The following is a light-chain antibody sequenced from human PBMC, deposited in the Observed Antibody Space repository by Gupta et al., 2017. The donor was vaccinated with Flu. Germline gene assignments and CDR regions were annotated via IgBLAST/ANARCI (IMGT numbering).Light chain of an antibody. Sequence: GDRVTITCRASQGINTWLAWYQQKPGRAPDLLIYSATSLQSGVPAKFSGSGSGTHFTLTISSLQPEDFATYYCQQSNSFPHTFGQGTRVEFK. CDR3: QQSNSFPHT. V-gene: IGKV1-12*01. J-gene: IGKJ1*01. CDR1: QGINTW. CDR2: SAT.